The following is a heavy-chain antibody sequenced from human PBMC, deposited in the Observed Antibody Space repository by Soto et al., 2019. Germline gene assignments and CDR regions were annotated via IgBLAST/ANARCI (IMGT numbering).Heavy chain of an antibody. CDR1: GFTFSTYA. V-gene: IGHV3-23*01. Sequence: EVQLLESGGGLVQPGGSLRLSCAASGFTFSTYAMSWVRRAPGKGLEWVSGISAGGSSTYYADSVKGRFTISRDISKNTRYLQMSSLRAEDTAVYYCAKGYYDILTDYYVDAFDIWGQGTVVTVSS. CDR3: AKGYYDILTDYYVDAFDI. CDR2: ISAGGSST. D-gene: IGHD3-9*01. J-gene: IGHJ3*02.